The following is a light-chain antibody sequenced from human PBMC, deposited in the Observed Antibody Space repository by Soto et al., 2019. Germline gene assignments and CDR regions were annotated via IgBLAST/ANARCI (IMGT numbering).Light chain of an antibody. CDR1: SSEVGGYNY. J-gene: IGLJ2*01. CDR2: DVT. V-gene: IGLV2-11*01. CDR3: SSYAGSYIHVV. Sequence: QSVLTQPRSVSGSPGQSVTISCTGSSSEVGGYNYVSWYQQHPGKAPKLMIYDVTKRPSGVPDRFSGSKSGNTASLTISGLQAEDEADYYCSSYAGSYIHVVFGGGTKVTVL.